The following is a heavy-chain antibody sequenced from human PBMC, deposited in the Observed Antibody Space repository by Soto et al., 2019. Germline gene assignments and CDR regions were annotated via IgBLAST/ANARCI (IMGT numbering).Heavy chain of an antibody. D-gene: IGHD5-12*01. CDR2: ISAYNGNT. Sequence: QVQLVQSGAEVKKPGASVKVSCKASGYTFTSYGITWVRQAPGQGLEWMGWISAYNGNTNYAQKFQGRVTLTTDTSTSTADMELRSLNSDDTAVHYCAREVSGYAFTHREGTIDYWGQGTLVTVSS. CDR1: GYTFTSYG. V-gene: IGHV1-18*01. CDR3: AREVSGYAFTHREGTIDY. J-gene: IGHJ4*02.